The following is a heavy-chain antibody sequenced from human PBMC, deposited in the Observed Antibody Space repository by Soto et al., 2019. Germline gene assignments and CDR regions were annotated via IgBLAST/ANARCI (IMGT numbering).Heavy chain of an antibody. CDR2: IRAKAYGGAT. J-gene: IGHJ4*02. CDR1: GFTLGDYA. CDR3: SKDLISRVPAFDS. Sequence: GGSRRLSCTTYGFTLGDYAKEWFRQAPGKGLEWVSFIRAKAYGGATAYAAFVKGRFTISRDDSRNSAYLQMGSLITEDTGVYYCSKDLISRVPAFDSWGQGTPVTVSS. V-gene: IGHV3-49*03. D-gene: IGHD3-3*01.